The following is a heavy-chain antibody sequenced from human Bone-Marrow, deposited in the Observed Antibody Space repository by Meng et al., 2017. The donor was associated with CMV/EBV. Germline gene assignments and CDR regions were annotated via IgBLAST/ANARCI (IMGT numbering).Heavy chain of an antibody. CDR2: IWYDGSNK. D-gene: IGHD3-10*01. V-gene: IGHV3-33*01. Sequence: GESLKISCAASGFTFSSYGMHWVRQAPGKGLEWVAVIWYDGSNKYYADSVKGRFTISRDNSKNTLYLQMNSLRAEDTAVYYCARDTFADFYGSGSYYDRTILYYYYYGMDVWGQGTTVTVSS. CDR3: ARDTFADFYGSGSYYDRTILYYYYYGMDV. J-gene: IGHJ6*02. CDR1: GFTFSSYG.